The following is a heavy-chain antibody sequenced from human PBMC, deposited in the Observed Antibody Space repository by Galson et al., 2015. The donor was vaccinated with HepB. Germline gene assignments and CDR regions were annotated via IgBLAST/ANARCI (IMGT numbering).Heavy chain of an antibody. V-gene: IGHV3-23*01. CDR2: ISGSGGST. CDR3: AKQIEPLWAFDI. D-gene: IGHD2-21*01. CDR1: GFTFSSYA. Sequence: SLRLSCAASGFTFSSYAMSWVRQAPGKGLEWVSAISGSGGSTYYADSVKGRFTISRDNSKNTLYLQMNSLRAEDTAVYYCAKQIEPLWAFDIWGQGTMVTVSS. J-gene: IGHJ3*02.